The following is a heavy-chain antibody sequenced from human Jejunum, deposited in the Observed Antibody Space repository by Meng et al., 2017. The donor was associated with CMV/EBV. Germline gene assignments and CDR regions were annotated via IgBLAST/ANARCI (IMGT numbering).Heavy chain of an antibody. CDR2: ISGYNGNT. Sequence: QVQLVQSGAEVKKPGASVKVSCKASGYTFTGYYMHWVRQAPGQGLEWMQWISGYNGNTNYAQRLQGRVTMTTDTSTSTAYMELRSLRSDDMAVYYCARSGINDYGFFDYWGQGTLVTVSS. J-gene: IGHJ4*02. CDR3: ARSGINDYGFFDY. V-gene: IGHV1-18*03. CDR1: GYTFTGYY. D-gene: IGHD5-12*01.